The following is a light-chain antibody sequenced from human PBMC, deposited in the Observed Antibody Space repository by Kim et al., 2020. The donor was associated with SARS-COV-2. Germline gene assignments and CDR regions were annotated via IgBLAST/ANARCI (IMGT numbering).Light chain of an antibody. CDR1: QDIRKG. CDR2: VAT. V-gene: IGKV1-17*01. J-gene: IGKJ4*01. Sequence: DIQMTQSPSSLSASVGDRVTITCRASQDIRKGLAWYQQKPGKAPKRLIHVATSLQSGVPSRFSGSGSGTEFTLTISSLQAEDLATYYCQQFNSFPLIFGGGTKVDIK. CDR3: QQFNSFPLI.